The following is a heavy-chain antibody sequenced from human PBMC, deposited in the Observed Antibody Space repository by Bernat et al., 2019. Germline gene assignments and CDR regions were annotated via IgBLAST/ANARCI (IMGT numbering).Heavy chain of an antibody. V-gene: IGHV3-48*03. CDR3: ARKDTNSWHCN. CDR2: ISRSGSIE. Sequence: EVQLVESGGGLVQPGGSLRLSCAASGFTFSSYEMIWVRQAPGKGLEWVSYISRSGSIEQYADSVKGRFTISRDNAKNSLYLQMNSLRAEDTAVYYCARKDTNSWHCNWGQGTMVTVSS. CDR1: GFTFSSYE. J-gene: IGHJ3*01. D-gene: IGHD6-13*01.